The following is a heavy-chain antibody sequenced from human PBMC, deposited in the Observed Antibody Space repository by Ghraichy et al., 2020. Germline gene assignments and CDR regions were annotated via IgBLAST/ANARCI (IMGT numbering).Heavy chain of an antibody. J-gene: IGHJ4*02. CDR1: GGSFSGYY. Sequence: TLSLTCAVYGGSFSGYYWSWIRQPPGKGLEWIGEINHSGSTNYNPSLKSRVTISVDTSKNQFSLKLSSVTAADTAVYYCARGLGTQGITIFGVVITYFDYWGQGTLVTVSS. CDR3: ARGLGTQGITIFGVVITYFDY. D-gene: IGHD3-3*01. CDR2: INHSGST. V-gene: IGHV4-34*01.